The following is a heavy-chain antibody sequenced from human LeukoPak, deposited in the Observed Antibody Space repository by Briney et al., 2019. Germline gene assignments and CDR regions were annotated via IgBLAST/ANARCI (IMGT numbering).Heavy chain of an antibody. V-gene: IGHV3-23*01. CDR3: SKRGLLPRHYYFDY. CDR1: GFTFSSYA. J-gene: IGHJ4*02. D-gene: IGHD2-15*01. CDR2: ISGSGGST. Sequence: GGSLSLSCAASGFTFSSYAMSWVRQAPGKGLEWVSAISGSGGSTYYADSVKGRFTISRDNSKNTLYLQMNSLRAEDTAVYYCSKRGLLPRHYYFDYWGQGTLVTVSS.